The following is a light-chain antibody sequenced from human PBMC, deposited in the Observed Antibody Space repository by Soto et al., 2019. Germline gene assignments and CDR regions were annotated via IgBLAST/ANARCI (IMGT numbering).Light chain of an antibody. CDR3: QQYGNSPYT. Sequence: TQSPSSVSASVGDRVTIACRSSQDIAGYLAWYQQKPGQAPRLLIYGASTRATGIPARFSGSGSGTDFTLTINRLEPEDFALYYCQQYGNSPYTFGQGTRLEIK. CDR1: QDIAGY. V-gene: IGKV3-20*01. CDR2: GAS. J-gene: IGKJ5*01.